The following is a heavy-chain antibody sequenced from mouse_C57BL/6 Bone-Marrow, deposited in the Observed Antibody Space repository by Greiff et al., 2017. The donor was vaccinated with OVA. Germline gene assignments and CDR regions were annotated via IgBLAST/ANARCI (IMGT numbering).Heavy chain of an antibody. V-gene: IGHV7-1*01. CDR3: ARDAYDGYYVWFAY. J-gene: IGHJ3*01. Sequence: EVKLVESGGGLVQSGRSLRLSCATSGFTFSDFYMEWVRQAPGKGLEWIAASRNKANDYTTAYSASVKGRFLVSSDTSQSILYLQMNALRAEDTAIYYCARDAYDGYYVWFAYWGQGTLVTVSA. D-gene: IGHD2-3*01. CDR2: SRNKANDYTT. CDR1: GFTFSDFY.